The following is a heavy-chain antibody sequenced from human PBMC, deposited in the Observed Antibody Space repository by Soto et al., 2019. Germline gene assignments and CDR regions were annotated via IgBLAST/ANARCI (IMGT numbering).Heavy chain of an antibody. Sequence: EVQLVESGGGLVQPGGSPRLSCAASGFTFSSYSMNWVRQAPGKGLEWVSFIGSSSGTIFYADSVKGRFTISRDNAKNSLYLQMNSLRDEDTAVYYCAREEYVGFNCFAPWGQGTLVTVSS. CDR2: IGSSSGTI. J-gene: IGHJ5*02. CDR3: AREEYVGFNCFAP. V-gene: IGHV3-48*02. CDR1: GFTFSSYS. D-gene: IGHD3-16*01.